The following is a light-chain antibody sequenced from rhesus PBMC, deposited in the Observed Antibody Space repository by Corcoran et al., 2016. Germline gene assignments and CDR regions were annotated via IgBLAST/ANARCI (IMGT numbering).Light chain of an antibody. J-gene: IGLJ1*01. V-gene: IGLV2-38*01. CDR2: DVS. CDR3: CSYRRGSTYI. Sequence: QSALTQPPSVSKSLGQSVTISCTGTSSAIGGYNGGSWYQQHSGPAPRLLIYDVSKRPSGVSDRFSCSKSGTTASLPLSGLQAEDEADYYCCSYRRGSTYIFGAGTRLTVL. CDR1: SSAIGGYNG.